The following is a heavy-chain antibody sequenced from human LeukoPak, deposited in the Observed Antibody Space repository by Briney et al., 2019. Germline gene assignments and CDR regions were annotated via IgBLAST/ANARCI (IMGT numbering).Heavy chain of an antibody. CDR3: ARDYSSSSFGFDY. D-gene: IGHD6-6*01. V-gene: IGHV1-69*05. Sequence: SVKVSCKASGGTFSSYAISWVRQAPGQGLEWMGGIIPIFGTANYAQKFQGRVTITTDESTSTAYMELSSLRSEDTAVYYCARDYSSSSFGFDYWGQGTLVTVSS. J-gene: IGHJ4*02. CDR1: GGTFSSYA. CDR2: IIPIFGTA.